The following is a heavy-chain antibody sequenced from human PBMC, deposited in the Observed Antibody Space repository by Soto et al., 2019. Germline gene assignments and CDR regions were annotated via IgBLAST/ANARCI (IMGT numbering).Heavy chain of an antibody. V-gene: IGHV3-30-3*01. J-gene: IGHJ6*02. CDR2: ISYDGSNK. Sequence: QVQLVESGGGVVQPGRSLRLSCADSGFTFSSYAMHWVRQAPGKGLEWVAVISYDGSNKYYADSVKGRFTISRDNSKNTLYLQMNSLRAEDTAVYYCARVGLQLGPYGMDVWGQGTTVTVSS. CDR1: GFTFSSYA. CDR3: ARVGLQLGPYGMDV. D-gene: IGHD5-18*01.